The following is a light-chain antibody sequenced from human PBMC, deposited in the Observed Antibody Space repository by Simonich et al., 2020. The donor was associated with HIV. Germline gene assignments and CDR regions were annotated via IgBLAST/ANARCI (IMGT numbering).Light chain of an antibody. CDR3: QQEYRSPFT. J-gene: IGKJ3*01. CDR1: QSVLYSSNNKNY. V-gene: IGKV4-1*01. CDR2: WAA. Sequence: DNVMTQSPASLAVSLGEGATINSKSRQSVLYSSNNKNYLAWYQQKPGQSPKLLIYWAATREAGVPDRLSGSGSGTDSTLTISSMQAEDVAVYYLQQEYRSPFTVGPGTKVDIK.